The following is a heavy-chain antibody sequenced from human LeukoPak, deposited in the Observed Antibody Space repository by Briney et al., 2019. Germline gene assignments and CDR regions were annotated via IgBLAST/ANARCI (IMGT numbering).Heavy chain of an antibody. Sequence: GGSLRLSCAASGFTFSSYGMHWVRQAPGKGPEWVAVISYDGSNKYYADSVKGRFTISRDNSKNTLYLQMNSLRAEDTAVYYCAKDDSSSWYWYFQHWGQGTLVTVSS. CDR3: AKDDSSSWYWYFQH. D-gene: IGHD6-13*01. CDR1: GFTFSSYG. CDR2: ISYDGSNK. J-gene: IGHJ1*01. V-gene: IGHV3-30*18.